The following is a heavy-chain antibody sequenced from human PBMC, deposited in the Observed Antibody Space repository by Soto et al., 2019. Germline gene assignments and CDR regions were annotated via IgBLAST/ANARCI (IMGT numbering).Heavy chain of an antibody. CDR2: ISTAGDT. CDR3: ARGFAGGYYAFDN. CDR1: GFTFSSYD. J-gene: IGHJ4*02. D-gene: IGHD1-26*01. V-gene: IGHV3-13*01. Sequence: GGSLRLSCAASGFTFSSYDMHWVRQATGKGLEWVSSISTAGDTYYPGSVKGRFTISRENAKNSLYLQMNSLRAGDTGVYYCARGFAGGYYAFDNWGQGTLVTVSS.